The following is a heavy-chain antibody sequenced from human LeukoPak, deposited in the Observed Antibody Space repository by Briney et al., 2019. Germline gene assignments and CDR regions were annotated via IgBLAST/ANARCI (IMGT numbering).Heavy chain of an antibody. J-gene: IGHJ4*02. D-gene: IGHD6-13*01. Sequence: GRSLRLSYAASGFTFSSYGMHWVRQAPGKGLEWVAVISYDGSKEYYADSVKGRFTISRDNSEDTLYLQMNSLRAEDTAVYYCAKVYVDRSSWYYFDYWGQGTLVTVSS. V-gene: IGHV3-30*18. CDR1: GFTFSSYG. CDR2: ISYDGSKE. CDR3: AKVYVDRSSWYYFDY.